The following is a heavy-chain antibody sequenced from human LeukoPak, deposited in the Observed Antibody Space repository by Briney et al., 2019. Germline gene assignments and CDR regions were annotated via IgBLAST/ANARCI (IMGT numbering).Heavy chain of an antibody. CDR3: ARASYDYIWGSYRKPFDY. J-gene: IGHJ4*02. D-gene: IGHD3-16*02. CDR1: GGSISSSSYY. Sequence: SETLSLTCTVSGGSISSSSYYWGRIRQPPGKGLEWIGEINHSGSTNYNPSLKSRVTISVDTSKNQFSLKLSSVTAADTAVYYCARASYDYIWGSYRKPFDYWGQGTLVTVSS. V-gene: IGHV4-39*07. CDR2: INHSGST.